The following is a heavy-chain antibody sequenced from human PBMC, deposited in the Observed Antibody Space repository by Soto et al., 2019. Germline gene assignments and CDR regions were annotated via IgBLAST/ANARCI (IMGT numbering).Heavy chain of an antibody. D-gene: IGHD2-2*01. Sequence: SETLSLTCTVSGGSISSSSYYWGWIRQPPGKGLEWIGSIYYSGYTYYNPSLKSRVTISVDTSKNQFSLKLSSVTAADTAVYYCARATIVLVPAAMVSHWFDPWGQGTLVTVSS. CDR2: IYYSGYT. J-gene: IGHJ5*02. V-gene: IGHV4-39*01. CDR1: GGSISSSSYY. CDR3: ARATIVLVPAAMVSHWFDP.